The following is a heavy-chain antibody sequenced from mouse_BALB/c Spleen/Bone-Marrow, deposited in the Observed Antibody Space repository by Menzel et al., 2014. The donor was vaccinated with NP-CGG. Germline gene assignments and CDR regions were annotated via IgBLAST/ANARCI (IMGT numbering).Heavy chain of an antibody. D-gene: IGHD2-2*01. CDR2: ISSGGSSI. CDR3: AGGGLRDYFAY. Sequence: EVMLVESGGGLVRSGGSRKLSCAASGFTFSSFGMHWVRQAPEKGLEWVAYISSGGSSIYFADTMKGRLTISRDNPKNTLFLQLTSLRSEDTAIYYCAGGGLRDYFAYWGQGTTLTVSS. CDR1: GFTFSSFG. V-gene: IGHV5-17*02. J-gene: IGHJ2*01.